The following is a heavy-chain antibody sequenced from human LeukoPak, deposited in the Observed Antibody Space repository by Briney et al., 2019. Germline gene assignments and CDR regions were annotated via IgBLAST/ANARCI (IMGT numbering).Heavy chain of an antibody. J-gene: IGHJ3*01. CDR3: ARGTCSDTSCYAAFDL. CDR2: IYPGDSDT. D-gene: IGHD2-2*01. CDR1: GYSFTTYG. V-gene: IGHV5-51*01. Sequence: GESLKISCKASGYSFTTYGIGWVRQMPGKGLEWMGVIYPGDSDTRYSPSFQGQVTISADKSISTAYLQWSSLKASDTAMFYCARGTCSDTSCYAAFDLWGQGTLVTVSS.